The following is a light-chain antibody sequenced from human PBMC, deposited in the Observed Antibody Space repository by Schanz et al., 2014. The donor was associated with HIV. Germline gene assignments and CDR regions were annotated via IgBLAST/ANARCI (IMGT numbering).Light chain of an antibody. V-gene: IGLV1-44*01. CDR2: ANN. J-gene: IGLJ1*01. CDR1: SSNVGSNT. CDR3: AAWDDRLNGCV. Sequence: QSVLTQPPSASGTPGQRVTISCSGSSSNVGSNTVNWYQHLPGTAPKLLMYANNQRASGVPDRFSGSGSGTSASLAISGLQSEDEADYYCAAWDDRLNGCVFGTGTKLTAL.